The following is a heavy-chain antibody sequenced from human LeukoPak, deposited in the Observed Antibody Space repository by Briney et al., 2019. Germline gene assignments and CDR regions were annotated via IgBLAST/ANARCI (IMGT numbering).Heavy chain of an antibody. CDR2: IYSGGST. V-gene: IGHV3-53*01. CDR1: EFSVGSNY. J-gene: IGHJ4*02. CDR3: ASPID. Sequence: GGSLRLSCAASEFSVGSNYMTWVRQAPGKGLEWVSLIYSGGSTYYADSVKGRFTISRDNSKNTLYLQMNSLRAEDTAVYYCASPIDWSQGTLVTVSS.